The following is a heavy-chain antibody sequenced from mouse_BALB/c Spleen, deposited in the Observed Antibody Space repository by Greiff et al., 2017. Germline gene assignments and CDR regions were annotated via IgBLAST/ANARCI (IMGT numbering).Heavy chain of an antibody. CDR1: GFTFSDYY. CDR3: ARDEGSAWFAY. CDR2: ISDGGSYT. Sequence: EVQLVESGGGLVKPGGSLKLSCAASGFTFSDYYMYWVRQTPEKRLEWVATISDGGSYTYYPDSVKGRFTISRDNAKNNLYLQMSSLKSEDTAMYYCARDEGSAWFAYWGQGTLVTVSA. V-gene: IGHV5-4*02. J-gene: IGHJ3*01.